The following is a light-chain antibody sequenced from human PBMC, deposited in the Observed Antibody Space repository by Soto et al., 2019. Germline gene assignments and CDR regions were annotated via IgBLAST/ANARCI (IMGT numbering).Light chain of an antibody. V-gene: IGKV1-39*01. Sequence: DIQMTQSPSSLSASVGDRVTITCRASQSISSYLNWYQQKPGKAPKLLIYAASSLQSGVPSRFSGSGSGTDFTLTISSLQPKDFATYYCQQSYSTSVYTFGQGTKLEIK. J-gene: IGKJ2*01. CDR2: AAS. CDR1: QSISSY. CDR3: QQSYSTSVYT.